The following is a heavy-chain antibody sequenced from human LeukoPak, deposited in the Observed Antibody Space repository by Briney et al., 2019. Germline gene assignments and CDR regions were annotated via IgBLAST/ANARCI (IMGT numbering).Heavy chain of an antibody. CDR3: AIYDSSGYYNY. CDR1: GFTVSSND. D-gene: IGHD3-22*01. Sequence: GGSLRLSCAASGFTVSSNDMSWVRQAPGKGLEWVSVIYSGGRTFYADSVKGRFTISRDNSKNTLYLQMNSLRAEDKAVYYCAIYDSSGYYNYWGQGTLVTVSS. V-gene: IGHV3-53*01. J-gene: IGHJ4*02. CDR2: IYSGGRT.